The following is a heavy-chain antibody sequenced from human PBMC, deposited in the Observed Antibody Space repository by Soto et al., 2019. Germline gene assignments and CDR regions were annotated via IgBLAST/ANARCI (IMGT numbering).Heavy chain of an antibody. J-gene: IGHJ6*02. CDR3: AMVDVYVTPSPQDV. V-gene: IGHV1-18*01. Sequence: QVQLVQSGAEVKNPGASVKVSCKASGYTFTRYGIGWARQAPGQGLEWMGWINTYNGNTNYAQNVQGRVTLTTDTSTSTVYMALRSLRSNDTAIYYCAMVDVYVTPSPQDVWGQGTTVIVSS. D-gene: IGHD3-16*01. CDR2: INTYNGNT. CDR1: GYTFTRYG.